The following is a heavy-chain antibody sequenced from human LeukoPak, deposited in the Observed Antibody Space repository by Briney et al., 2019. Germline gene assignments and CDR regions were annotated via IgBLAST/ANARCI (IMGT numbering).Heavy chain of an antibody. D-gene: IGHD1-26*01. Sequence: GGSLRLSCAASGFSFSSYEMNWVRQAPGKGLEWVTYMSSSGGTIYYADSVKGRFTISRDNGKNSLYLQMNSLRAEDTAVYYCARGMTGSYFGHFDYWGQGTLVTVSS. J-gene: IGHJ4*02. CDR2: MSSSGGTI. CDR1: GFSFSSYE. V-gene: IGHV3-48*03. CDR3: ARGMTGSYFGHFDY.